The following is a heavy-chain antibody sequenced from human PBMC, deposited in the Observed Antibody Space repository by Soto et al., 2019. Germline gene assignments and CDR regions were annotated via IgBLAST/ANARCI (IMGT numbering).Heavy chain of an antibody. CDR3: ARVILRQSYTRCSGECNGMDV. CDR1: GFTFSNYG. CDR2: IWYDGSNK. Sequence: GGSLRLSCAASGFTFSNYGMHWVRQAPGKGLEWVAVIWYDGSNKYYADSVKGRFTISRDNSKNTLFLQMNSLRAEDTAVYYCARVILRQSYTRCSGECNGMDVWGQGTTVTVSS. D-gene: IGHD2-2*01. V-gene: IGHV3-33*01. J-gene: IGHJ6*02.